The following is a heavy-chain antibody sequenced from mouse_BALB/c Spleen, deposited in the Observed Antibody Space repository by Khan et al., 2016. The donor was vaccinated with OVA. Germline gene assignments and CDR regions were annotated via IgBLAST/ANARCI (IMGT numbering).Heavy chain of an antibody. J-gene: IGHJ3*01. D-gene: IGHD4-1*01. CDR2: INSDGDYT. V-gene: IGHV5-6*01. CDR1: GFTFSTYG. CDR3: ASHLTGSFAY. Sequence: EVELVESGGDLVKPGGSLRLSCAASGFTFSTYGMSWVRQPPDKRLEWVATINSDGDYTYYPDTVKGRFTISRNNAENTLYRQMSSLQSEDTAIYYCASHLTGSFAYWGQGTLVTVSA.